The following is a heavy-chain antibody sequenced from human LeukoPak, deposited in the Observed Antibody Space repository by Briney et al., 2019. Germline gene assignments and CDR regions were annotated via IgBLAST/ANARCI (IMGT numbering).Heavy chain of an antibody. Sequence: ASVKVSCKASGYTFTKYVVHWVRQAPGQRPEWMGWINDGNGDTKYSQNFQDRVTITRDTSANTAYMELSSLTSEDTALYYCARDDCGDTCYPGGYWGQGTLVTVSS. V-gene: IGHV1-3*01. CDR2: INDGNGDT. CDR1: GYTFTKYV. CDR3: ARDDCGDTCYPGGY. D-gene: IGHD2-21*01. J-gene: IGHJ4*02.